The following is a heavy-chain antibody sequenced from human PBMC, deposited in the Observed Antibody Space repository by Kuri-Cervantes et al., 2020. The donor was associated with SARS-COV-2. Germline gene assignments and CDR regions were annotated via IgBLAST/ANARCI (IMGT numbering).Heavy chain of an antibody. Sequence: GESLKISCAASGFAFSSYVLHWVRRAPGKGPEWVSAIGTGGDTYYADSVMGRFTISRDNAKNTLYLQMNSLRAEDTAVYYCAKVILRSGLYYFDYWGQGTLVTVSS. CDR3: AKVILRSGLYYFDY. D-gene: IGHD2/OR15-2a*01. CDR2: IGTGGDT. V-gene: IGHV3-47*02. CDR1: GFAFSSYV. J-gene: IGHJ4*02.